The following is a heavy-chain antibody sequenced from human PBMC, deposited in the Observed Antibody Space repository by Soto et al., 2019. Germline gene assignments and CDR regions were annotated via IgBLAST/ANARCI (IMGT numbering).Heavy chain of an antibody. Sequence: PGGSLRLSCAASGFTLSSYSMNWVRQAPGKGLEWVSYISSSSSTIYYADSVKGRFTISRDNAKNSLYLQMNSLRAEDTAVYYCARDGTDYDYIWGSPGGDYWGQGTLVTVSS. CDR3: ARDGTDYDYIWGSPGGDY. D-gene: IGHD3-16*01. V-gene: IGHV3-48*01. CDR2: ISSSSSTI. CDR1: GFTLSSYS. J-gene: IGHJ4*02.